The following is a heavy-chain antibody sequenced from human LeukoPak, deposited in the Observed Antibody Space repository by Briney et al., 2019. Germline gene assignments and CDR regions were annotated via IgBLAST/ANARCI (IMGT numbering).Heavy chain of an antibody. J-gene: IGHJ4*02. CDR1: GFTFSSYV. CDR2: ISGSGGST. V-gene: IGHV3-23*01. CDR3: ARVLYSSDSSGWNGPSFDY. Sequence: GGSLRLSCAASGFTFSSYVMTWVRQAPGKGLEWVSAISGSGGSTYYADSVKGRFTISRDNSKNTLYLQMDSLRAEDTAVYYCARVLYSSDSSGWNGPSFDYWGQGTLVTVSS. D-gene: IGHD6-19*01.